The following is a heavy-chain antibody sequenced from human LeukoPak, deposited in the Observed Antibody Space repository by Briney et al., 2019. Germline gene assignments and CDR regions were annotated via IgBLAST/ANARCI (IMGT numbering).Heavy chain of an antibody. V-gene: IGHV3-33*01. CDR1: GFTFSSYG. Sequence: PRGSLRLSCAASGFTFSSYGMHWVRQAPGKGLEWVAVIWYDGSNKYYADSVKGRFTISRDNSKNTLYLQMNSLRAEDTAVYYCARGQGFGEGDYWGQGTLVTVSS. CDR3: ARGQGFGEGDY. D-gene: IGHD3-10*01. CDR2: IWYDGSNK. J-gene: IGHJ4*02.